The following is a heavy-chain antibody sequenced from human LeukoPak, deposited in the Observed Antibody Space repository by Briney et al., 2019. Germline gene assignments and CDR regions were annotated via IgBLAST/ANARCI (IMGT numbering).Heavy chain of an antibody. CDR1: GYTFTGYY. CDR2: INPNSGGT. Sequence: ASVKVSCKASGYTFTGYYMHWVRQAPGQGLEWMGWINPNSGGTNYAQKFQGRVTMTRDTSISTAYMELSRLRSDDTAVYYCARTSTSGYYTDYWGQGTLVTVSS. J-gene: IGHJ4*02. CDR3: ARTSTSGYYTDY. V-gene: IGHV1-2*02. D-gene: IGHD3-3*01.